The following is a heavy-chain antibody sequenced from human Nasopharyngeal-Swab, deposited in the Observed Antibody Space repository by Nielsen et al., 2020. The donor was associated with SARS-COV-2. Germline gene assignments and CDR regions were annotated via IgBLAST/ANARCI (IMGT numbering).Heavy chain of an antibody. V-gene: IGHV5-51*01. CDR1: GYSFTSYW. Sequence: KVSCKGSGYSFTSYWIGWVRQMPGKGLEWMGIIYPGDSDTRYNPSFQGQVTISADKSISTAYLQWSSLKASDTAMYYCARPQNYGYYGMDVWGQGTTVTVSS. CDR2: IYPGDSDT. J-gene: IGHJ6*02. CDR3: ARPQNYGYYGMDV.